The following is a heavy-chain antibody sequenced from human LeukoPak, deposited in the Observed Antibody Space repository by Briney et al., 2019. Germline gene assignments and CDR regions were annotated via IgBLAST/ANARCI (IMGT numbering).Heavy chain of an antibody. V-gene: IGHV3-30*03. CDR3: ARDSQASFDY. CDR1: GFTFSSYG. J-gene: IGHJ4*02. Sequence: GRSLRLSCAASGFTFSSYGMHWVRQAPGKGLEWVAVISYDGSNKYYADSVKGRFTISRDNAKNSLYLQMNSLRAEDTAVYYCARDSQASFDYWGQGTLVTVSS. CDR2: ISYDGSNK. D-gene: IGHD2-21*01.